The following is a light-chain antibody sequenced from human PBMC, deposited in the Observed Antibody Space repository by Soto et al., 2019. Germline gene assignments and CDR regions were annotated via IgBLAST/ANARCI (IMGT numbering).Light chain of an antibody. CDR1: SSDVGAYNY. CDR2: DVS. J-gene: IGLJ1*01. V-gene: IGLV2-14*01. Sequence: QSALTQPASVSGSPGQSITISCTGTSSDVGAYNYVSWYHQHLGKAPKLIIYDVSNRPSGVSNRFSGSKSGKTACLTIPGLPADDEADDVCSSYTGRRTLYVVATGSKLTV. CDR3: SSYTGRRTLYV.